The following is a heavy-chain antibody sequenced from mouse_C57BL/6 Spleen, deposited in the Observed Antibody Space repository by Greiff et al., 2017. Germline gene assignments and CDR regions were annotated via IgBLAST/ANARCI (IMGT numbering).Heavy chain of an antibody. D-gene: IGHD2-2*01. Sequence: QVQLQQSGAELARPGASVKLSCKASGYTFTSYGISWVKQRTGQGLEWIGELYPRSGTTYYNEKFKGKATLTADKSYSTADMELRSLTSEDSAVYFCSTYGYDEEFDYWGQGTTLTVSS. V-gene: IGHV1-81*01. J-gene: IGHJ2*01. CDR2: LYPRSGTT. CDR1: GYTFTSYG. CDR3: STYGYDEEFDY.